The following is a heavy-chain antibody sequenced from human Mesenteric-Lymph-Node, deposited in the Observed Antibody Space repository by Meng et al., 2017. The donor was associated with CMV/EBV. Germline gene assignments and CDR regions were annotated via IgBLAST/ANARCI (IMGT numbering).Heavy chain of an antibody. V-gene: IGHV3-53*01. J-gene: IGHJ4*02. CDR2: IYSQGNT. CDR3: AFRVVPAAMGFDY. D-gene: IGHD2-2*01. Sequence: GESLKISCAASGFTVSTNYMHWVRQAPGKGLEWVSVIYSQGNTYYADSVQGRFTISRDNFKNMIYLQMNSLTAEDTAVYYCAFRVVPAAMGFDYWGQGTLVTVSS. CDR1: GFTVSTNY.